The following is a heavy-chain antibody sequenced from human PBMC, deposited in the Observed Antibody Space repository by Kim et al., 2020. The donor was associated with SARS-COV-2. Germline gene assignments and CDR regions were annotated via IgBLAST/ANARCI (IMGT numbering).Heavy chain of an antibody. CDR3: ARDRVVVVAATPGDWFDP. D-gene: IGHD2-15*01. CDR1: GYTFTSYG. CDR2: ILAYTVPT. J-gene: IGHJ5*02. V-gene: IGHV1-18*01. Sequence: ASVKVSCKASGYTFTSYGISWVRQAPGQGLEFMGLILAYTVPTYYAQKLQGRVTMTTDTSTSTAYMELRSLRSDDTAVYYCARDRVVVVAATPGDWFDPWGQRTLVTVSS.